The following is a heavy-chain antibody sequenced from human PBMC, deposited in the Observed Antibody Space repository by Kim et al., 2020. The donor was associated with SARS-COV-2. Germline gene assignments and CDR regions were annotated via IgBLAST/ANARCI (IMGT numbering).Heavy chain of an antibody. CDR3: ARVVIPAAIDF. Sequence: YYVDSVKGRFTPSRDNAKNSLYLQMNSLRAEDTAVYYCARVVIPAAIDFWGQGTLVTASS. J-gene: IGHJ4*02. V-gene: IGHV3-7*01. D-gene: IGHD2-2*01.